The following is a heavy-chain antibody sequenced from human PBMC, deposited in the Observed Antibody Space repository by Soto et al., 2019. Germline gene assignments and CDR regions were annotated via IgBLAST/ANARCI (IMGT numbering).Heavy chain of an antibody. V-gene: IGHV4-34*01. CDR3: ARVGRYYGMDV. CDR1: GGSFSGYY. J-gene: IGHJ6*02. CDR2: INHSGST. Sequence: PSETLSLTCAVYGGSFSGYYWSWIRQPPGKGLEWIGEINHSGSTNYNPSLKSRVTISVDTSKNQFSLKLSSVTAADTAASYCARVGRYYGMDVWGQGTKATVTS.